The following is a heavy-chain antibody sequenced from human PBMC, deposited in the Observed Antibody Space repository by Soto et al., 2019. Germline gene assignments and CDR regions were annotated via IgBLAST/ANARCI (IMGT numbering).Heavy chain of an antibody. J-gene: IGHJ5*02. D-gene: IGHD6-13*01. CDR3: ARHNRYSSTWFEGWFDP. CDR1: GYSFTNYW. CDR2: IHPGDSDT. V-gene: IGHV5-51*03. Sequence: EVQLVQSGAEVKKAGESLKISCQGSGYSFTNYWVGWVRQIPGRGLEWMGIIHPGDSDTRYSPFFQGQVTISADKSISXGYLQWSSLKASDNAMYYCARHNRYSSTWFEGWFDPWGQGTLVTVSS.